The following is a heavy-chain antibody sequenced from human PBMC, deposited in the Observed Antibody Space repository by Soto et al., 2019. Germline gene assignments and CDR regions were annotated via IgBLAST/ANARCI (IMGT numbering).Heavy chain of an antibody. CDR2: IYYSGST. CDR1: GGSISSSSYY. D-gene: IGHD2-2*01. CDR3: ARQLDVGYCSSTSCYGRFDP. Sequence: SETMSLTCTVSGGSISSSSYYWGWIRQPPGKGLEWIGSIYYSGSTYYNPSLKSRVTISVDTSKNQFSLKLSSVTAADTAVYYCARQLDVGYCSSTSCYGRFDPWGQGTLVTVSS. J-gene: IGHJ5*02. V-gene: IGHV4-39*07.